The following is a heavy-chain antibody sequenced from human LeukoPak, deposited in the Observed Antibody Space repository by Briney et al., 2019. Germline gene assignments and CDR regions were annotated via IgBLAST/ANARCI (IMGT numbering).Heavy chain of an antibody. J-gene: IGHJ6*03. Sequence: ASVEVSCKASGGTFSSYAISWVRQAPGQGLEWMGGIIPIFGTANYAQKFQGRVTITADESTSTAYMELSSLRSEDTAVYYCARALPHGGGDYMDVWGKGATVTVSS. V-gene: IGHV1-69*13. CDR1: GGTFSSYA. D-gene: IGHD4-23*01. CDR3: ARALPHGGGDYMDV. CDR2: IIPIFGTA.